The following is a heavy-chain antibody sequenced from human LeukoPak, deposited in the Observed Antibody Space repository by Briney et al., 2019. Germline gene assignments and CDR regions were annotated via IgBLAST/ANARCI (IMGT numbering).Heavy chain of an antibody. CDR1: GYTFTSYG. J-gene: IGHJ6*03. D-gene: IGHD6-13*01. V-gene: IGHV1-18*01. CDR3: ARGYSSSWVHYYYYMDV. CDR2: ISAYNGNT. Sequence: GASVKVSCKASGYTFTSYGISWVRQAPGQGLEWMGWISAYNGNTNYAQKLQGRVTMTTDTSTSTAYMELSSLRSEDTAVYYCARGYSSSWVHYYYYMDVWGKGTTVTVSS.